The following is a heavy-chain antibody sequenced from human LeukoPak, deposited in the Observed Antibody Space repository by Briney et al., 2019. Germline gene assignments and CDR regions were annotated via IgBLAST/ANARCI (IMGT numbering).Heavy chain of an antibody. V-gene: IGHV4-4*07. CDR2: VQISENN. Sequence: PAETLSLTCTVSGGYISDYYWTWIRQSAGKGLEWIGRVQISENNNYNPSLKSRVTLSLDTSKNQFSLKLTPVTAADTAIYYCARESVAAGTRWFDYWGQGTLVTVSS. CDR3: ARESVAAGTRWFDY. D-gene: IGHD6-13*01. J-gene: IGHJ4*02. CDR1: GGYISDYY.